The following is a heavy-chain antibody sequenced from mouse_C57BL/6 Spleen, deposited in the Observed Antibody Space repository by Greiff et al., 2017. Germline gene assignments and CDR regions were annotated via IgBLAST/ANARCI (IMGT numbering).Heavy chain of an antibody. Sequence: EVQLQQSGPELVKPGASVKIPCKASGYTFTDYNMDWVKQSHGKSLEWIGDIYPGSGSTNYNEKFKSKATLTVDTSSSTAYMQLSSLTSEDSAVYYCARSITTVVATRFAYWGQGTLVTVSA. J-gene: IGHJ3*01. CDR1: GYTFTDYN. CDR3: ARSITTVVATRFAY. CDR2: IYPGSGST. V-gene: IGHV1-18*01. D-gene: IGHD1-1*01.